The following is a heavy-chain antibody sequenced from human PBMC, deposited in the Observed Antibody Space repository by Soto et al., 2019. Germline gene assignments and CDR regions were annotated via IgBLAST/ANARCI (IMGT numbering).Heavy chain of an antibody. CDR2: IYYSGST. CDR1: GGSISSYY. D-gene: IGHD3-3*01. V-gene: IGHV4-59*01. Sequence: KASETLSLTCTVSGGSISSYYWSWIRQPPGKGLEWIGYIYYSGSTNYNPSLKSRVTISVDTSKNQFSLKLSSVTAADTAVYYCARGPYDSPSIYYYYYGMDVWGQGTTVTVSS. CDR3: ARGPYDSPSIYYYYYGMDV. J-gene: IGHJ6*02.